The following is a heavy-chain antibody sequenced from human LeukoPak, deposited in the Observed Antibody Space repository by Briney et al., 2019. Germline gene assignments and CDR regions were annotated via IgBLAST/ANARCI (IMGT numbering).Heavy chain of an antibody. CDR2: ISWNSGSI. Sequence: TGGSLRLSCAVSGFKFDDYAMHWVRQVPGKGLEWVSGISWNSGSIGYADSVKGRFTISRDNAKNSLYLQMNSLRAEDTALYYCAKAFITISGDAFDIWGQGTMVTVSS. V-gene: IGHV3-9*01. CDR1: GFKFDDYA. D-gene: IGHD3-9*01. CDR3: AKAFITISGDAFDI. J-gene: IGHJ3*02.